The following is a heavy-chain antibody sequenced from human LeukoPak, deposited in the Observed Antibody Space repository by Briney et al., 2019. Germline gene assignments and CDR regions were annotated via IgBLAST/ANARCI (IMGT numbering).Heavy chain of an antibody. CDR3: AKDNIAVAGTDYYYYGMDV. J-gene: IGHJ6*02. V-gene: IGHV3-30*18. D-gene: IGHD6-19*01. CDR2: ISYDGSNK. CDR1: TFTFSSYG. Sequence: PGRSLRLSCAASTFTFSSYGMHWVRQAPGKGLEWVAVISYDGSNKYYADSVKGRFTISRDNSKNTLYLQMNSLRAEDTAVYYCAKDNIAVAGTDYYYYGMDVWGQGTTVTVSS.